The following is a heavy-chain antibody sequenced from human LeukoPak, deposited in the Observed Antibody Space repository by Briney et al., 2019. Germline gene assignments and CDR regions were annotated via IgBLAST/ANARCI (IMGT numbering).Heavy chain of an antibody. CDR1: GFAFNTYS. CDR2: IFSSSTYI. J-gene: IGHJ4*02. CDR3: ARDFYDGFALDY. D-gene: IGHD2/OR15-2a*01. V-gene: IGHV3-21*03. Sequence: GGSLRLSCAASGFAFNTYSMNWVRQAPGKGLEWVSFIFSSSTYIYYTDSVKGRFTISRDNARNSLYLQMDNLRAEDTGVYYCARDFYDGFALDYWGQGTLVIVSS.